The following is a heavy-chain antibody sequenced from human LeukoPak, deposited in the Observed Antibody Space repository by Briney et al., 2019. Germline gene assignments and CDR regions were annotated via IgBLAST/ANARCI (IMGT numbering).Heavy chain of an antibody. D-gene: IGHD3-3*01. J-gene: IGHJ5*02. CDR1: GGSFSGYY. Sequence: SETLSLTCAVHGGSFSGYYWSWIRQPPGKGLEWIGEINHSGSTNYNPSLKSRVTISVDTSKNQFSLKLSSVTAADTAVYYCARYAIFGVVTPLFDPWGQGSLVTVSS. V-gene: IGHV4-34*01. CDR2: INHSGST. CDR3: ARYAIFGVVTPLFDP.